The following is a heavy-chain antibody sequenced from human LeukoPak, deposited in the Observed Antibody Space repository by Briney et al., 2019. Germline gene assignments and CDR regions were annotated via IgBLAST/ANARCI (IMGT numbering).Heavy chain of an antibody. J-gene: IGHJ4*02. CDR1: GRSIRSCSYY. CDR2: IYYSGST. V-gene: IGHV4-39*01. Sequence: PSETLSLTCTVSGRSIRSCSYYCAWIRQPPAKGLERIGRIYYSGSTYYNPSLKSRVTISVETSKNQFSLKLSSVTAADTAVYYCARLLYDSSSSYFDYWGQGTLVTVSS. CDR3: ARLLYDSSSSYFDY. D-gene: IGHD6-13*01.